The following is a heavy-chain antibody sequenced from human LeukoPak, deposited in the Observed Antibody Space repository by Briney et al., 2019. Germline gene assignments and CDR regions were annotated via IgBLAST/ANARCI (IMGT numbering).Heavy chain of an antibody. CDR2: ISGSGGST. V-gene: IGHV3-23*01. CDR3: AKDKMVYYDSSGYTFDY. Sequence: PGGSLRLSCAASGFTFNNAWMSWVRQAPGKGLEWVSAISGSGGSTYYADSVKGRFTISRDNSKNTLYLQMNSLRAEDTAVYYCAKDKMVYYDSSGYTFDYWGQGTLVTVSS. J-gene: IGHJ4*02. D-gene: IGHD3-22*01. CDR1: GFTFNNAW.